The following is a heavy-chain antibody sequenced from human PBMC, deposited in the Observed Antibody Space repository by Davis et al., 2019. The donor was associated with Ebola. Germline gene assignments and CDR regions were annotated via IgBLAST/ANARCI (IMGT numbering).Heavy chain of an antibody. CDR1: GFTFSSYA. Sequence: PGGSLRLSCAASGFTFSSYAMSWVRQAPGKGLEWASAISGSGGSTYYADSVKGRFTISRDNSKNTLYLQMNSLRAEDTAVYYCAKDRGGIVVVPTAPYNWFDPWGQGTLVTVSS. CDR2: ISGSGGST. CDR3: AKDRGGIVVVPTAPYNWFDP. V-gene: IGHV3-23*01. D-gene: IGHD2-2*01. J-gene: IGHJ5*02.